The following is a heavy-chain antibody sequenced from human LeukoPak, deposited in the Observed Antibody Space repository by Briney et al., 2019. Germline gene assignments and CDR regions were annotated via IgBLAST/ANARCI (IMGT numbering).Heavy chain of an antibody. CDR2: IRANGGGT. D-gene: IGHD3-22*01. Sequence: PGGSLRLSCAASGFTFSHYAMSWVRQAPGKGLEWVSSIRANGGGTYYADSVKGRFTVSSNNSQNTLYLQMNSLRAEDTAVYYCAKATKSIVVDNYFDYWDQGALVTVSS. J-gene: IGHJ4*02. CDR3: AKATKSIVVDNYFDY. CDR1: GFTFSHYA. V-gene: IGHV3-23*01.